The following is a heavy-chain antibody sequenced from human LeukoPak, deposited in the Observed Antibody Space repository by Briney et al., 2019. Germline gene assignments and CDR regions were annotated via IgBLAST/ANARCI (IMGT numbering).Heavy chain of an antibody. D-gene: IGHD6-13*01. CDR2: IIPILGIA. V-gene: IGHV1-69*04. Sequence: GASVKVSCKASGGTFSSYAISWVRQAPGQGLEWMGRIIPILGIANYAQKFQGRVTITADKSTSTAYMELSSLRSEDTAVYYCATDVGRYSSSWFEFDYWGQGTLVTVSS. CDR1: GGTFSSYA. CDR3: ATDVGRYSSSWFEFDY. J-gene: IGHJ4*02.